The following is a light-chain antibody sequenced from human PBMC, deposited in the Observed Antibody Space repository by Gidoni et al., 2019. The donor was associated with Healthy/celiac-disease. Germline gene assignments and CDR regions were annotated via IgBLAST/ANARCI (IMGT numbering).Light chain of an antibody. CDR2: EAS. CDR3: QQYGSSPYT. J-gene: IGKJ2*01. Sequence: EIVLTQSAAPLSLSPGERATLSCGASQSVSSSYVSWYQQTPGLAPRLLISEASSRTTGIPDRFSSGGSRTDFTLTISRLEPEDVAVYCCQQYGSSPYTFGQGTKLEIK. CDR1: QSVSSSY. V-gene: IGKV3D-20*01.